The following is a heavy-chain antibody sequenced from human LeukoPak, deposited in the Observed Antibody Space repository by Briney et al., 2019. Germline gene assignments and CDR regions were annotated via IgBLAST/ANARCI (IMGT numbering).Heavy chain of an antibody. D-gene: IGHD4-17*01. CDR1: GFTFNGVW. J-gene: IGHJ6*03. Sequence: GGSLRLSCAASGFTFNGVWMSWVRQAPGEGGEWVASIKQDVSEIYYLGSVRGRFTISRDNAMNSLYLQMNSLRAEDTAVYYCTRDALYGDPSYYYMDVWGKGTTVTVSS. V-gene: IGHV3-7*01. CDR3: TRDALYGDPSYYYMDV. CDR2: IKQDVSEI.